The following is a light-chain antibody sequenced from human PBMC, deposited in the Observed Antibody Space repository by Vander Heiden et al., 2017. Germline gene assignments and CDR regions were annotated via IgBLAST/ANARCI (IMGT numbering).Light chain of an antibody. CDR2: EAS. Sequence: EIGMTQSPATLSVSPGERATLSCRASQSVNSNLAWYQQKPGQAPGRLFYEASTRATGVPARFSASGSGTEFTLTISSLQSEDFAIYYCQHYDNWPPLFGQGTKLEIK. J-gene: IGKJ2*01. CDR3: QHYDNWPPL. V-gene: IGKV3-15*01. CDR1: QSVNSN.